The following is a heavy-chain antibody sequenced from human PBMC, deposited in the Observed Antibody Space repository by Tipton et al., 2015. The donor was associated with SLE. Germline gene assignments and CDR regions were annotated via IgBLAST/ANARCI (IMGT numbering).Heavy chain of an antibody. Sequence: SLRLSCTASGFTFGDYAMSWVRQAPGKGLEWVANIKQDGSEKYYVDSVKGRFTISRDNAKNSLYLQMNSLRAEDTAVYYCARDCPAATCYYYYMDVWGKGTTVTVSS. CDR1: GFTFGDYA. V-gene: IGHV3-7*01. CDR2: IKQDGSEK. J-gene: IGHJ6*03. D-gene: IGHD2-2*01. CDR3: ARDCPAATCYYYYMDV.